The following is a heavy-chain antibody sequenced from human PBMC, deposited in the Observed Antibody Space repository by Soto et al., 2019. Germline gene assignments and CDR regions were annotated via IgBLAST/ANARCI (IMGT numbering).Heavy chain of an antibody. CDR3: ARGAITGTSHRDAFDI. CDR2: IWYDGSNK. V-gene: IGHV3-33*01. Sequence: GGSLRLSCAASGFTFSSYGMHWVRQAPGKGLEWVAVIWYDGSNKYYADSVKGRFTISRDNSKNTLYLQINSLRAEDTAVYYCARGAITGTSHRDAFDIWGQGTMVTVSS. CDR1: GFTFSSYG. D-gene: IGHD1-7*01. J-gene: IGHJ3*02.